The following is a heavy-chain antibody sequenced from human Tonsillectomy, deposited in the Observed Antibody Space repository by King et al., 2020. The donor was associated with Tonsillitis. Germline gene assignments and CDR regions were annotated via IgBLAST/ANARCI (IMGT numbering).Heavy chain of an antibody. J-gene: IGHJ3*02. Sequence: QLVQSGGGLVQTGGSLRLSCAASGFTFSNYAMYWVRQAPGKGLEWVSGISDRGGSTYYADSVKGRFTISRDNSKNTLYLQMNSLRAEDTAVYYCAKDVRDGYNLFFDFFDIWGQGTMVTVSS. CDR3: AKDVRDGYNLFFDFFDI. CDR2: ISDRGGST. V-gene: IGHV3-23*04. D-gene: IGHD5-24*01. CDR1: GFTFSNYA.